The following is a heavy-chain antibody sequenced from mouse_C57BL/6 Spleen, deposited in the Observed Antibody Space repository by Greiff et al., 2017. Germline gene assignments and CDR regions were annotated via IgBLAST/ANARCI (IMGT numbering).Heavy chain of an antibody. D-gene: IGHD1-1*01. Sequence: DVMLVESGGGLVKPGGSLKLSCAASGFTFSSYAMSWVRQTPEKRLAWVATISDGGSYTYYPDNVKGRFTISRDNAKNNLYLQMSHLKSEDTAMYYCARGGITTVVSYFDVWGTGTTVTVSS. CDR3: ARGGITTVVSYFDV. J-gene: IGHJ1*03. V-gene: IGHV5-4*03. CDR2: ISDGGSYT. CDR1: GFTFSSYA.